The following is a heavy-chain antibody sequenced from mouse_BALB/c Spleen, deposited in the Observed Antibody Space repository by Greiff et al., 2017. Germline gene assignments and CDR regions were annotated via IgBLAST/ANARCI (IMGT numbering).Heavy chain of an antibody. CDR1: GFDFSSFW. D-gene: IGHD1-2*01. J-gene: IGHJ3*01. CDR3: ARGTTAFAY. CDR2: INPDSSTI. Sequence: EVKLQAPGGGLVQPGGSLKLSCAASGFDFSSFWMSWVRQAPGKGLEWIGEINPDSSTINYTPSLKDKFIFSRDNAKNTLYLQMSKVRSEDTALYYCARGTTAFAYWGQGTLVTVSA. V-gene: IGHV4-1*02.